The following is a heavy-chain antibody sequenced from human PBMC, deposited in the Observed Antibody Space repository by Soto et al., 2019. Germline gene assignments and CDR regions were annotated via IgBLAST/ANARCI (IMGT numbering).Heavy chain of an antibody. Sequence: GASVKVSCKASGYTFTGYYMHWVRQAPGQGLEWMGWINPNSGGTNYAQKFQGWVTMTRDTSISTAYMELSRLRSDDTAVYYCARGRCSSTSCYGSRYYYYYYMDGWGKGTTVTVSS. J-gene: IGHJ6*03. V-gene: IGHV1-2*04. CDR3: ARGRCSSTSCYGSRYYYYYYMDG. CDR1: GYTFTGYY. CDR2: INPNSGGT. D-gene: IGHD2-2*01.